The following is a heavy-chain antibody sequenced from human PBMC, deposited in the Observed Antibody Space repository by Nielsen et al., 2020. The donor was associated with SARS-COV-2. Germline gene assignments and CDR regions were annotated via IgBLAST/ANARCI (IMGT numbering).Heavy chain of an antibody. D-gene: IGHD2-2*01. CDR2: ISYDGSNK. Sequence: GGSLRLSCPASGFTFSSYGMHWVRKAPGKGLEWVAVISYDGSNKYYADSVKGRFTISRDNSKNTLYLQMNSLRAEDTAVYYCAKDLGPGYVAAAMLGYYYYYGMDVWGQGTTVTVSS. J-gene: IGHJ6*02. CDR3: AKDLGPGYVAAAMLGYYYYYGMDV. CDR1: GFTFSSYG. V-gene: IGHV3-30*18.